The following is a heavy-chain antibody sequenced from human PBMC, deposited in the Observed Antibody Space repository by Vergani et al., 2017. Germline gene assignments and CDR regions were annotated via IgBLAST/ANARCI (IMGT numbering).Heavy chain of an antibody. D-gene: IGHD3-9*01. CDR1: GGTFSSYA. J-gene: IGHJ5*02. V-gene: IGHV1-69*12. CDR3: ARDPVSPLHDSLEGVGPNGFDP. CDR2: IIPIFGTA. Sequence: QVQLVQSGAEVKKPGSSVKVSCKASGGTFSSYAISWVRQAPGQGLEWMGGIIPIFGTANYAQKFQGRVTITADESTSTAYMELSSLRSEDTAVYYCARDPVSPLHDSLEGVGPNGFDPWGQGTLVTVSS.